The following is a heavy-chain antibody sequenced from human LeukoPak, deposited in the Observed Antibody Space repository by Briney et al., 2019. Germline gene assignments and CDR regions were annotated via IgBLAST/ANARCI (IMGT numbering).Heavy chain of an antibody. CDR3: ARAPYYDYVWGSYRPDY. Sequence: GASVKVSCKASGYTFTSYDINWVRQATGQGLEWMGWMNPNSGNTGYAQKFQGRVTMIRNTSISTAYMELSSLRSEDTAVYYCARAPYYDYVWGSYRPDYWGQGTLVTVSS. J-gene: IGHJ4*02. V-gene: IGHV1-8*01. CDR1: GYTFTSYD. D-gene: IGHD3-16*02. CDR2: MNPNSGNT.